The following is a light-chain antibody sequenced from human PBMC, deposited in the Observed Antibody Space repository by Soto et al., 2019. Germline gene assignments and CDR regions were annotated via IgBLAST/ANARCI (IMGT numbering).Light chain of an antibody. Sequence: QSALTQPASVSGSPGQSITISCTGTSSDVGSYNLVSWYQQHPGKAPKLMIYEGSKRPSGVSNRFSGSKSGNTASLTISGLQAEDVADYYCCSYAGSPLFGGGTKLTVL. CDR2: EGS. V-gene: IGLV2-23*01. J-gene: IGLJ2*01. CDR1: SSDVGSYNL. CDR3: CSYAGSPL.